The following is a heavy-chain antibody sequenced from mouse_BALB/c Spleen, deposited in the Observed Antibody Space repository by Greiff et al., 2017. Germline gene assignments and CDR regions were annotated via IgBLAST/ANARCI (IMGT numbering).Heavy chain of an antibody. CDR2: ISNGGGST. J-gene: IGHJ3*01. Sequence: EVKLQESGGGLVQPGGSLKLSCAASGFTFSSYTMSWVRQTPEKRLEWVAYISNGGGSTYYPDTVKGRFTISRDNAKNTLYLQMSSQKSEDTAMYYCARPPLIAEGGFAYWGQGTLVTVSA. CDR3: ARPPLIAEGGFAY. CDR1: GFTFSSYT. V-gene: IGHV5-12-2*01. D-gene: IGHD1-1*01.